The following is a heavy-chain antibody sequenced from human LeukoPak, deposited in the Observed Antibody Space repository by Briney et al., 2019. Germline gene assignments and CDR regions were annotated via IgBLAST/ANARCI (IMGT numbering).Heavy chain of an antibody. Sequence: GGSLRLSCAASGFTFSSYWMSWVRQAPGKGLEWVANIKQDGSEKYYVDSVKGRFTISRDNAKNSLYLQMNSLRAEDTAVYYCAGGRFGESHYFDYWGQGTLVTVSS. CDR2: IKQDGSEK. CDR1: GFTFSSYW. D-gene: IGHD3-10*01. CDR3: AGGRFGESHYFDY. J-gene: IGHJ4*02. V-gene: IGHV3-7*01.